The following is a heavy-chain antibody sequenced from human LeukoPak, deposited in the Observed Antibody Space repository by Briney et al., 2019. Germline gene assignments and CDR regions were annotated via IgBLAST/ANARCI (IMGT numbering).Heavy chain of an antibody. Sequence: SETLSLTCTVSGGSISSSSYYWGWIRQPPGKGLKWIGSIYYSGSTYYNPPLKSRVTISVDTSKNQFSLKLSSVTAADTAVYYCARLGEGYYMDVWGKGTTVTISS. D-gene: IGHD3-10*01. CDR1: GGSISSSSYY. CDR3: ARLGEGYYMDV. V-gene: IGHV4-39*07. J-gene: IGHJ6*03. CDR2: IYYSGST.